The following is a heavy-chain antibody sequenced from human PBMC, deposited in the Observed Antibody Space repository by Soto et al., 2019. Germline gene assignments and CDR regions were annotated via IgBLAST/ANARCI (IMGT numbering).Heavy chain of an antibody. D-gene: IGHD3-10*01. CDR2: INHSGST. CDR3: ARRIGEGHYGSGSYSAYFDY. Sequence: SEPLSLTCTVYGWSFSGYYWSWVRQPPGNGLEWIGEINHSGSTNYNPSLKSRVTISVDTSKNQFALKLSSVTAADTAVYYCARRIGEGHYGSGSYSAYFDYWGQGTLVTVSS. J-gene: IGHJ4*02. CDR1: GWSFSGYY. V-gene: IGHV4-34*01.